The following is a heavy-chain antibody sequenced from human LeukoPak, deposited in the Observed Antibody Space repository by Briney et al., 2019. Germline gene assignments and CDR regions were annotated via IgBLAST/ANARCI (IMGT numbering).Heavy chain of an antibody. CDR2: IRNDGSNK. J-gene: IGHJ4*02. V-gene: IGHV3-30*02. CDR3: AKDSRRGYSYGHFDY. Sequence: GGSLRLSCAASGFTFSSYGMFWARQAPGKGLEWVAFIRNDGSNKYYADSVKGRFTISRDNSKNTLYLQMNSLRAEDTAVYYCAKDSRRGYSYGHFDYWGQGTLVTVSS. CDR1: GFTFSSYG. D-gene: IGHD5-18*01.